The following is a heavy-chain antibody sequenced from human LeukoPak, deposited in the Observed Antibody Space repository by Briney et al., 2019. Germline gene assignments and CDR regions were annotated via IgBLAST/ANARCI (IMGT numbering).Heavy chain of an antibody. CDR1: GYSFTSYW. CDR2: IYPGDSDT. V-gene: IGHV5-51*01. D-gene: IGHD2-2*01. CDR3: ARIKCSSTSCTPYNWFDP. J-gene: IGHJ5*02. Sequence: GESLKISCKGSGYSFTSYWIGWVRQMPGKGLEWMGIIYPGDSDTRYSPSFQGQVTISADKSISTAYLQWSSLKASDTAMYYCARIKCSSTSCTPYNWFDPWGQGTLVTVSS.